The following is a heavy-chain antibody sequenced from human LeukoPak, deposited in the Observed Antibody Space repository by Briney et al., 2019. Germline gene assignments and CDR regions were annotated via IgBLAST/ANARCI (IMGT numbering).Heavy chain of an antibody. CDR1: GFTFSSYG. J-gene: IGHJ4*02. CDR2: ISSDGVNK. CDR3: AKGQNYYDGSGYYSTDY. Sequence: GGSLRLSCTASGFTFSSYGMHWVRQAPGKGLEWVAVISSDGVNKYSADSVKGRFTISRDNYKNTLYLQMNSLRAEDTAVYYCAKGQNYYDGSGYYSTDYWGQGTPVTVSS. D-gene: IGHD3-22*01. V-gene: IGHV3-30*18.